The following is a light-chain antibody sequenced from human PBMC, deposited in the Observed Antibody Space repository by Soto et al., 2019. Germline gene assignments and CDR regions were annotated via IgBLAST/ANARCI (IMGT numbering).Light chain of an antibody. CDR1: SSDVGGYNF. V-gene: IGLV2-14*03. CDR3: CSYTSSVDYV. Sequence: QSVLTQPASVSGSPGQSITISCTGTSSDVGGYNFVSWYQHHPGKAPKLMIYDVSNRPSGVSNRFSGSKSGNTASLTISGLLAEDEADYYCCSYTSSVDYVFGTGTKLTVL. CDR2: DVS. J-gene: IGLJ1*01.